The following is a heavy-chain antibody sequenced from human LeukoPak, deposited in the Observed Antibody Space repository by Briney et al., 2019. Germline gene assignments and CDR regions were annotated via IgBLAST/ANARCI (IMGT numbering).Heavy chain of an antibody. CDR1: GYTFTSYH. CDR3: ARARLGSSASADC. J-gene: IGHJ4*02. D-gene: IGHD6-19*01. V-gene: IGHV1-46*01. Sequence: GASVKVSCKASGYTFTSYHMHWLRQAPGQGLEWMGIINPSGGSATYAQKFQGRVTMTRDTSTSTVYMEVSSLRSEGTAVYYCARARLGSSASADCWGQGTLVTVSS. CDR2: INPSGGSA.